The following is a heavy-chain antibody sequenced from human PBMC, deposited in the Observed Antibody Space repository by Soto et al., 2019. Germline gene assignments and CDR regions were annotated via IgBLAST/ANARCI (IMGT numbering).Heavy chain of an antibody. J-gene: IGHJ6*02. CDR1: GFTISGHW. CDR2: INSDGSST. CDR3: ASSRLDHYYYYGMDV. D-gene: IGHD6-25*01. V-gene: IGHV3-74*01. Sequence: GGSLRLSCAASGFTISGHWMHWVRQAPGKGLVWVSRINSDGSSTTYADSVRGRFTISRDNSKNTLYLQMNSLRAEDTAVYYCASSRLDHYYYYGMDVWGQGTTVTVSS.